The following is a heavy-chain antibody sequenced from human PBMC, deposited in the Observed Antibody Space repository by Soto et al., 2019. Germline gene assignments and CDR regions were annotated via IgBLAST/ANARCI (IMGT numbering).Heavy chain of an antibody. V-gene: IGHV3-23*01. Sequence: EVQVSESGGGLVQPGGSLRLSCATSGFTFSNYPMNWVRQAPGKGLEWVSGISAGGDRTYYADSVKGRFTIFRDNSQNTVSLPMNSLRVEDTAVYYCARRVWGQGTLVTVSS. CDR2: ISAGGDRT. CDR3: ARRV. CDR1: GFTFSNYP. J-gene: IGHJ4*02.